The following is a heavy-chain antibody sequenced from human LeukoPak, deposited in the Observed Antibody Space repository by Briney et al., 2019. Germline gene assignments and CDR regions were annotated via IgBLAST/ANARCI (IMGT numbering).Heavy chain of an antibody. V-gene: IGHV4-34*01. Sequence: SETLSLTCAVYGGSFSGYYWSWIRQPPGKGLEWIGEINHSGSTNYNPSLKRRVTISVDTHKNQFSLKLSSVTAADTAVYYCARGPGGIVVVPAATVFDYWGQGTLVTVSS. J-gene: IGHJ4*02. D-gene: IGHD2-2*01. CDR2: INHSGST. CDR3: ARGPGGIVVVPAATVFDY. CDR1: GGSFSGYY.